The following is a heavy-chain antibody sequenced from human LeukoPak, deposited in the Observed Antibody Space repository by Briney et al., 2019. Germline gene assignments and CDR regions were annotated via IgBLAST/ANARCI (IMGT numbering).Heavy chain of an antibody. CDR2: ISAYNGNT. Sequence: ASVKVSCKASGYTFTSYGISWVRQAPGQGLEWMGWISAYNGNTNYAQKLQGRVTMTTDTSTSTAYMELRSLRSDDTAVYYCAREIHGSGSNPLDYWGQGTLVTVSS. CDR3: AREIHGSGSNPLDY. V-gene: IGHV1-18*01. CDR1: GYTFTSYG. D-gene: IGHD3-10*01. J-gene: IGHJ4*02.